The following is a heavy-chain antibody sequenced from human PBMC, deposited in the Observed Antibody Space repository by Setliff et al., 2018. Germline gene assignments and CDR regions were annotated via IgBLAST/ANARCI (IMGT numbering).Heavy chain of an antibody. CDR1: GGSISSSSYY. CDR3: ARSLGSGSYYNSRPFYSDY. V-gene: IGHV4-39*01. J-gene: IGHJ4*02. Sequence: SETLSLTCTVSGGSISSSSYYWGWIRQPPGKGLEWIGSIYYSGSTYYNPSLKSRVTISVDTSKNQFSLKLSSVTAADTAVYFCARSLGSGSYYNSRPFYSDYWGQETLVTVSS. CDR2: IYYSGST. D-gene: IGHD3-10*01.